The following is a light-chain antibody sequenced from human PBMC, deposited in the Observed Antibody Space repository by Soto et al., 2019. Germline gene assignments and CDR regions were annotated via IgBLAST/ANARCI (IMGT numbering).Light chain of an antibody. J-gene: IGKJ2*01. Sequence: DIQMTQSPSSLSASVGDRVTITCRASQSISSSLNWYQQKPGKAPKLLIYAASSLQSGVPSRFSGSGSGTDFTLSISRLQPEDFATYCCQQCYSVPNTFGQGTKLEIK. CDR3: QQCYSVPNT. CDR2: AAS. V-gene: IGKV1-39*01. CDR1: QSISSS.